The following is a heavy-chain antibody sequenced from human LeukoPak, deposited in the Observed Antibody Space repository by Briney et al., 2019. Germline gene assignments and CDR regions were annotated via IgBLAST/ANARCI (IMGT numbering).Heavy chain of an antibody. CDR1: GVTLSSYA. CDR2: ISSSGSGGNT. J-gene: IGHJ4*02. CDR3: AKDRRATVAIDY. Sequence: PGGSLRLSCAASGVTLSSYAMSWARQAPGKGLEWVSGISSSGSGGNTYYADSVKGRFTISRDSSKNTLYLQMISLRPEDTAVYYCAKDRRATVAIDYWGQGTLVTVSS. V-gene: IGHV3-23*01. D-gene: IGHD4-23*01.